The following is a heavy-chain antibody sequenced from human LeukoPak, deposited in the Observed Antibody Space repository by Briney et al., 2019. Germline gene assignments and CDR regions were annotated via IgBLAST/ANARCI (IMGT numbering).Heavy chain of an antibody. CDR2: INHSGST. CDR1: GGSFSGYY. Sequence: PSETLSLTCAVYGGSFSGYYWSWIRQPPGKGLEWIGEINHSGSTNYNPSLKSRVTISVDTSKNQFSLKLSSVTASDTAVYYCARSRMGSSWYVWGQGTLVTVSS. CDR3: ARSRMGSSWYV. V-gene: IGHV4-34*01. D-gene: IGHD6-13*01. J-gene: IGHJ4*02.